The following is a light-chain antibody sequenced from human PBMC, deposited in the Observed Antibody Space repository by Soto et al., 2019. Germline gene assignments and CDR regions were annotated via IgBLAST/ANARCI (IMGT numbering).Light chain of an antibody. CDR3: QQYNSYSWT. V-gene: IGKV1-5*03. Sequence: DIQMTQSPSTLSASVGDRVAITYRASQSISSSLAWYQQKPGKAPKLLIYKASSLESGVPSRFSGSGSGTEFTLTISSLQPDDFAAYYCQQYNSYSWTFGQGTKVDI. J-gene: IGKJ1*01. CDR1: QSISSS. CDR2: KAS.